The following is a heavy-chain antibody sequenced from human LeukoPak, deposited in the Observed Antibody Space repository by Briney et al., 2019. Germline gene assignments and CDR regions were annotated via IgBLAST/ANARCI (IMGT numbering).Heavy chain of an antibody. V-gene: IGHV3-30-3*01. CDR3: AREGRGGFDS. CDR2: ISYDGSNK. Sequence: GGSLRLSCAASGFTFSSYAMHWVRQAPGKGLEWVAVISYDGSNKYYADSVKGRFTISRDNSKNTLYLQMNSLRAEDTAVYYCAREGRGGFDSWGQGTLVTVSS. CDR1: GFTFSSYA. D-gene: IGHD3-10*01. J-gene: IGHJ4*02.